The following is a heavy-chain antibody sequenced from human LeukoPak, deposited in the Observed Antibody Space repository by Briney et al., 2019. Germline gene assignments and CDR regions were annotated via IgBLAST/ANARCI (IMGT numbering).Heavy chain of an antibody. CDR1: GFTFCSYG. J-gene: IGHJ6*02. D-gene: IGHD2-15*01. CDR2: IWYDGSNK. V-gene: IGHV3-33*01. CDR3: ARWVVVAATQYYYGMDV. Sequence: GGSLRLSCAASGFTFCSYGMHWVRQAPGKGLEWVAVIWYDGSNKYYADSVKGRFTISRDNSKNTLYLQMNSLRAEDTAVYYCARWVVVAATQYYYGMDVWGQGTTVTVPS.